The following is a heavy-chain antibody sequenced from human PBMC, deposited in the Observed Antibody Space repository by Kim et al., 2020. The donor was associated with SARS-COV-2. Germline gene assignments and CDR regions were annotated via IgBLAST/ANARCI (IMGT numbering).Heavy chain of an antibody. Sequence: KGRSTVSRDNPKNPRYLQMNSLRAEDTAVYYCAKRSGYCSGGSCYFDYWGQGTLVTVSS. D-gene: IGHD2-15*01. J-gene: IGHJ4*02. V-gene: IGHV3-23*01. CDR3: AKRSGYCSGGSCYFDY.